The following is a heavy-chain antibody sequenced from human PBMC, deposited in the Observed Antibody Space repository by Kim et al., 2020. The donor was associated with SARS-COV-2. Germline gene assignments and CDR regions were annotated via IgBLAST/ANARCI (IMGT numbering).Heavy chain of an antibody. CDR3: AKDFLWFAALPHLGLDY. V-gene: IGHV3-23*01. CDR2: ISGRGDST. J-gene: IGHJ4*02. CDR1: GFSFRVYA. D-gene: IGHD3-10*01. Sequence: GGSLRLSCAASGFSFRVYAMTWVRQAPGKGLEWVSAISGRGDSTYYADSVKGRFTISRDNSKNTLYLQMNSLRAEDTAVYYCAKDFLWFAALPHLGLDYWGQGTLVAVSS.